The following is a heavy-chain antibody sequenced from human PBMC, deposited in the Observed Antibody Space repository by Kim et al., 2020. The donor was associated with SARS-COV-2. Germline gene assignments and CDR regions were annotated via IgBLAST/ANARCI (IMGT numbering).Heavy chain of an antibody. CDR3: AKDVRLVDNYGMDV. Sequence: ADSVKGRFTISRDNSKNTLYLQMNSLRAEDTAVYYCAKDVRLVDNYGMDVWGQGTTVTVSS. J-gene: IGHJ6*02. D-gene: IGHD3-16*01. V-gene: IGHV3-30*02.